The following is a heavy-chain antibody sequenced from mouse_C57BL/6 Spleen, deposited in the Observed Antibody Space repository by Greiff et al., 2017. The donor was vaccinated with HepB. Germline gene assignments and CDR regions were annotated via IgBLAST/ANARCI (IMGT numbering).Heavy chain of an antibody. Sequence: VQRVESGPELVKPGASVKISCKASGYAFSSSWMNWVKQRPGKGLEWIGRIYPGDGDTNYNGKFKGKATLTADKSSSTAYMQLSSLTSEDSAVYFCARGDRAWFAYWGQGTLVTVSA. D-gene: IGHD3-1*01. CDR2: IYPGDGDT. V-gene: IGHV1-82*01. CDR1: GYAFSSSW. J-gene: IGHJ3*01. CDR3: ARGDRAWFAY.